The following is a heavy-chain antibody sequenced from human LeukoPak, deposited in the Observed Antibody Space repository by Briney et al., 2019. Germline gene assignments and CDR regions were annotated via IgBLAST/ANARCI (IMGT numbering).Heavy chain of an antibody. Sequence: GRSLRLSCAASGLTFSNYAMHWVRQAPGKGLEWVAVISYDGSDKDYADSVKGRFTISRDNPDNTLYLQMNNLRLEDTAIYYCAKTGDCRSTSCYMAFDYWGQGSLVTVSS. CDR3: AKTGDCRSTSCYMAFDY. CDR2: ISYDGSDK. CDR1: GLTFSNYA. V-gene: IGHV3-30*04. J-gene: IGHJ4*02. D-gene: IGHD2-2*02.